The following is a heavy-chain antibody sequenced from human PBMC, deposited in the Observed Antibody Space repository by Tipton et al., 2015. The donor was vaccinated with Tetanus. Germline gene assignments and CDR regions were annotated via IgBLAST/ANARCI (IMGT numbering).Heavy chain of an antibody. CDR3: ARDSPYCTNGVCYPDY. J-gene: IGHJ4*02. CDR2: ISGNNGDT. V-gene: IGHV1-18*01. Sequence: QLVQSGPEVKKPGASMKVSCKAFGYIFTSYGISWVRQAPGQGLEWMGWISGNNGDTKYAQNLQGRVTMTTDTSTSTAYMELRSLRSDDTAVYYCARDSPYCTNGVCYPDYWGQGTLVTVSS. CDR1: GYIFTSYG. D-gene: IGHD2-8*01.